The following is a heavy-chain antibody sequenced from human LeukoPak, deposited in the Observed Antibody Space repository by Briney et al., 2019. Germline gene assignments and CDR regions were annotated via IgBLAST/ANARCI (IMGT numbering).Heavy chain of an antibody. CDR1: GFTFSSYG. V-gene: IGHV3-30*18. D-gene: IGHD3-22*01. CDR2: ISYDGSNK. CDR3: AKNYYDSSGSVVDY. J-gene: IGHJ4*02. Sequence: PGESLRLSCAASGFTFSSYGMHWVRQAPGKGLEWVAVISYDGSNKYYADSVKGRFTISRDNSKNTLYLQMNSLRAEDTAVYYCAKNYYDSSGSVVDYWGQGTLVTVSS.